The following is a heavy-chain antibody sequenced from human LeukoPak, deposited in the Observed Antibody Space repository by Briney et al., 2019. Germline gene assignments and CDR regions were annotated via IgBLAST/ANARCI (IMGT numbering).Heavy chain of an antibody. D-gene: IGHD3-22*01. CDR3: ARVGVYYDSSGYYFDY. J-gene: IGHJ4*02. Sequence: SVKVSCKASGGTFSSYAISWLRQAPGQGLEWMGGIIPIFGTANYAQKFQGRVTITTDESTSTAYMELSSLRSEDTAVYYCARVGVYYDSSGYYFDYWAREPWSPSPQ. CDR1: GGTFSSYA. V-gene: IGHV1-69*05. CDR2: IIPIFGTA.